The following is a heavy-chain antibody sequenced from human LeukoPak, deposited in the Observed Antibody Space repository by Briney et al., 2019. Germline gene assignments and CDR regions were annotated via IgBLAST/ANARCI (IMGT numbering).Heavy chain of an antibody. D-gene: IGHD1-26*01. CDR3: AKDLGRYRNILFDY. J-gene: IGHJ4*02. Sequence: PGGSLRLSCAASGFSFSSIAMSWVRHAPDKGMEWVATISGGGGGTYYADSGKGRFTISRGDSKNTLYMQLNSVRSDAPALYYCAKDLGRYRNILFDYWVEGNVVSVSS. V-gene: IGHV3-23*01. CDR1: GFSFSSIA. CDR2: ISGGGGGT.